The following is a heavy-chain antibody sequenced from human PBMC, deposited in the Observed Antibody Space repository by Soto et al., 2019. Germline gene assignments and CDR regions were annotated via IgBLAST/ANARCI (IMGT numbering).Heavy chain of an antibody. CDR1: GFTFSSYA. J-gene: IGHJ4*02. CDR3: AKGTDYYDSSGYLYYFDY. CDR2: ISGSGGGT. D-gene: IGHD3-22*01. V-gene: IGHV3-23*01. Sequence: GGSLRLSCAASGFTFSSYAMSWVRQAPGKGLEWVSAISGSGGGTYYADSVKGGFNISRDNSKNTLYLQMNSLRAEDTAVYYCAKGTDYYDSSGYLYYFDYWGQGTLVTISS.